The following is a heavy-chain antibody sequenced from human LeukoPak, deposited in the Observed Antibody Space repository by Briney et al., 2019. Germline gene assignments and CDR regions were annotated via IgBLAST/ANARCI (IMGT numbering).Heavy chain of an antibody. CDR3: AREVAARHHYYYYYMDV. D-gene: IGHD6-6*01. V-gene: IGHV3-53*01. J-gene: IGHJ6*03. CDR1: GFTVSSNY. Sequence: GGYLRLSCAASGFTVSSNYMSWVRQAPGKGLEWVSVIYSGGSTYYADSVKGRFTISRDNSKNTLYLQMNSLRAEDTAVYYCAREVAARHHYYYYYMDVWGKGTTVTVSS. CDR2: IYSGGST.